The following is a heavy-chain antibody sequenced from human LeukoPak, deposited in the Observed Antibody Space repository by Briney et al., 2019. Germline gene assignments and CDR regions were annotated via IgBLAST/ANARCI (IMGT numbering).Heavy chain of an antibody. D-gene: IGHD2-15*01. CDR1: GGSISSGGYY. J-gene: IGHJ4*02. V-gene: IGHV4-31*03. Sequence: SETLSLTCTVSGGSISSGGYYWSWIRQHTGKGLEWIGYIYYSGSTYYNPSLKSRITISVDTSKNQFSLKLSSVTAADTAVYYCARVSCSGGSCLDYWGQGTLVTVSS. CDR3: ARVSCSGGSCLDY. CDR2: IYYSGST.